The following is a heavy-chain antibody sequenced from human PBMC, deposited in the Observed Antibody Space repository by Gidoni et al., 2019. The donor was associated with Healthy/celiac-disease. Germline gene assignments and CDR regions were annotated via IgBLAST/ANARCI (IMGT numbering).Heavy chain of an antibody. J-gene: IGHJ4*02. CDR3: ARTSRDGYNFDY. CDR2: IGTAGDT. CDR1: GFTFSSYD. V-gene: IGHV3-13*01. D-gene: IGHD5-12*01. Sequence: EVQLVESGGGLVQPGGSLSLSCAASGFTFSSYDMHWVRQATGKGLEWVSAIGTAGDTYYPGSVKGRFTISRENAKNSLYLQMNSLRAGDTAVYYCARTSRDGYNFDYWGQGTLVTVSS.